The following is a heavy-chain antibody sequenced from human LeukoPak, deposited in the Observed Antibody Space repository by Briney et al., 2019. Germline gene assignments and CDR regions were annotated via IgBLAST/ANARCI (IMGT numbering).Heavy chain of an antibody. CDR3: AREQWPADY. D-gene: IGHD6-19*01. CDR2: ISYDGSNK. J-gene: IGHJ4*02. Sequence: GGSLRLSCAASGFTFSSYGMHWVRQAPGKGLEWVAVISYDGSNKYYADSVKGRFTISRDNSKNTLYLQMNSLRAEDTAVYYCAREQWPADYWGQGTLVTVSS. CDR1: GFTFSSYG. V-gene: IGHV3-30*03.